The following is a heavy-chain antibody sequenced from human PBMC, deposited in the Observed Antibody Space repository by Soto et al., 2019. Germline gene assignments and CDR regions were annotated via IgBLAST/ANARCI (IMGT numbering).Heavy chain of an antibody. CDR3: AREFEAKSLDV. Sequence: SQTLSLTCVISGDSVSSDTSAWNWIRQSPSRGLEWLGRAYYRSQWYIDFAGSVKSRLIINPDTSKNEVSLHLKSVTPEDTAMYYCAREFEAKSLDVWGPGSTVTVSS. J-gene: IGHJ6*02. CDR1: GDSVSSDTSA. CDR2: AYYRSQWYI. D-gene: IGHD3-9*01. V-gene: IGHV6-1*01.